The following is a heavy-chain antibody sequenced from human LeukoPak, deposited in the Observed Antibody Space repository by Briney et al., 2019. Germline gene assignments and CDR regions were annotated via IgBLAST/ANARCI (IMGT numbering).Heavy chain of an antibody. CDR1: GFTFSSYG. CDR3: AKGRPTRYSSSWQEYFQH. CDR2: IRHDGSNK. J-gene: IGHJ1*01. Sequence: GGSLRLSCAASGFTFSSYGMHWVRQAPGKGLEWVAFIRHDGSNKYYADSVKGRFTISRDNSKNTLYLQMNSLRAEDTAVYYCAKGRPTRYSSSWQEYFQHWGQGTLVTVSS. D-gene: IGHD6-13*01. V-gene: IGHV3-30*02.